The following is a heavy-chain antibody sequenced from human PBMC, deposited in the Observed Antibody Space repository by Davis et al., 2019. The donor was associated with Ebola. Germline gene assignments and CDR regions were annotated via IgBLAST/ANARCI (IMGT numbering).Heavy chain of an antibody. V-gene: IGHV1-18*01. J-gene: IGHJ4*02. CDR1: GYTFTSYG. CDR2: ISAYNGDT. CDR3: ARAVDYDSSGYYYAF. Sequence: AASVKVSCKASGYTFTSYGISWVRQAPGQGLEWMGWISAYNGDTKYSQKFQGRVTITRDTSASTAYMELSSLRSEDTAVYYCARAVDYDSSGYYYAFWGQGTLVTVSS. D-gene: IGHD3-22*01.